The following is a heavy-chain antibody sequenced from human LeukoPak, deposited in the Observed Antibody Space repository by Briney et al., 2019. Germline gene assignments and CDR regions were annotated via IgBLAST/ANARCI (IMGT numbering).Heavy chain of an antibody. J-gene: IGHJ4*02. CDR2: IKSKIDGGTT. D-gene: IGHD3-10*01. V-gene: IGHV3-15*01. CDR1: GFTFSNAW. Sequence: GGSLRLSCASSGFTFSNAWMSWVRQAPGKGLEWVGRIKSKIDGGTTDYAAPVKGRFIISRDDSKNTLHLQMNRLKTEDTAVYYCTTDAGGYYGSGSYPSFDYFDYWGQGTLVTVSS. CDR3: TTDAGGYYGSGSYPSFDYFDY.